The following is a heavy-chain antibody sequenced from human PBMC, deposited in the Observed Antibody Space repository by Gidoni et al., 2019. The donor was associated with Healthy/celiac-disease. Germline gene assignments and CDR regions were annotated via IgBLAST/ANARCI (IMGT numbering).Heavy chain of an antibody. J-gene: IGHJ4*02. CDR3: AKDLRPKISDIVVVDAFDY. CDR2: IRGSGGST. V-gene: IGHV3-23*01. D-gene: IGHD2-15*01. CDR1: GFTFSSYA. Sequence: EVQLLESGGGLVQPGGSLRLSCAASGFTFSSYAMSWVRQAPGKGLEWVSAIRGSGGSTYYADSVKGRFTISRDNSKNTLYLQMNSLRAEDTAVYYCAKDLRPKISDIVVVDAFDYWGQGTLVTVSS.